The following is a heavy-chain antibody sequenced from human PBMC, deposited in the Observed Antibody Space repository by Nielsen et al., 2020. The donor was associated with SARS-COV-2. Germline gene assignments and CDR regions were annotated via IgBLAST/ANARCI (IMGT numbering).Heavy chain of an antibody. CDR1: GYTFTSYY. CDR3: ARDVLRYCGGDCYSEPVPEKYYYYGMDV. V-gene: IGHV1-46*01. Sequence: ASVKVSCKASGYTFTSYYMHWVRQAPGQGLEWMGIINPSGGSTSYAQKFQGRVTMTRDTSTSTVYMELSSLRSEDTAVYYCARDVLRYCGGDCYSEPVPEKYYYYGMDVWGQGTTVTVSS. D-gene: IGHD2-21*02. J-gene: IGHJ6*02. CDR2: INPSGGST.